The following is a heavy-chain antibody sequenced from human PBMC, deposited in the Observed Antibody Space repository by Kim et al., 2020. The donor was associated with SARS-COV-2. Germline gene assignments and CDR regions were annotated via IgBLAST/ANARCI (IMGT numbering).Heavy chain of an antibody. J-gene: IGHJ1*01. V-gene: IGHV7-4-1*02. CDR3: ARELGIEVTGTRGWRD. D-gene: IGHD6-19*01. Sequence: ASVKVSCKASGYTFTTYAMNWVRQAPGQGPEWLGWISTATGKPTYALGFTGRFVFSLDTSVSTAYLQISSLKAEDTGVYYCARELGIEVTGTRGWRDWGQ. CDR1: GYTFTTYA. CDR2: ISTATGKP.